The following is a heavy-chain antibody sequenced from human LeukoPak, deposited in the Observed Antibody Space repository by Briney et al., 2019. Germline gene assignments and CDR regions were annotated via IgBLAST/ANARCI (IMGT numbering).Heavy chain of an antibody. V-gene: IGHV4-34*01. CDR2: INHSGST. CDR3: ARGESVLTGYYRYNWFDP. J-gene: IGHJ5*02. CDR1: GGSFSGYY. D-gene: IGHD3-9*01. Sequence: SETLSLTCAVYGGSFSGYYWSWIRQPPGKGLEWIGEINHSGSTNYNPSLKSRVTISVDTSKNQFSLKLSSVTAADTAVYYCARGESVLTGYYRYNWFDPWGQGTLVTVSS.